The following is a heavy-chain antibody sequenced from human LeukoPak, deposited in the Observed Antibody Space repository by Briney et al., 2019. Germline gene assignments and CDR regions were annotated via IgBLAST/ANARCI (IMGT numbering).Heavy chain of an antibody. J-gene: IGHJ5*02. CDR1: GGSFSGYY. V-gene: IGHV4-34*01. D-gene: IGHD4-4*01. Sequence: SETLSLTCAVYGGSFSGYYWSWIRQPPGKGLEWIGEINHSGSTNYNPSLKSRVTISEDTSKNQFSLKLSSVTAADTAVYYCASEANDYSNYRRWFDPWGQGTLVTVSS. CDR3: ASEANDYSNYRRWFDP. CDR2: INHSGST.